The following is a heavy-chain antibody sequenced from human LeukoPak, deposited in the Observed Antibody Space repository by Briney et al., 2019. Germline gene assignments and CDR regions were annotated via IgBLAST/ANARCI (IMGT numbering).Heavy chain of an antibody. J-gene: IGHJ5*02. V-gene: IGHV6-1*01. Sequence: SPTLSLTFAISGDSVSINSAAWNWLRQPPSRGLEWLGRTYYRSKWYNDYAVSVKSRITINPDTSKNQFSLQLNSVTPEDTAVYYCARGPRSGMPRFLEWLNWFDPWGQGTLVTVSS. CDR1: GDSVSINSAA. CDR3: ARGPRSGMPRFLEWLNWFDP. D-gene: IGHD3-3*01. CDR2: TYYRSKWYN.